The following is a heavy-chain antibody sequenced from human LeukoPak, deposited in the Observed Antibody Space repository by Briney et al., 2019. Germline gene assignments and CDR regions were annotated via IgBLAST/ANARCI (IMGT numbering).Heavy chain of an antibody. V-gene: IGHV4-4*07. CDR1: GDSIGSDY. CDR2: ISTSGST. CDR3: ARNEFRSHGLVHY. J-gene: IGHJ4*02. D-gene: IGHD1-26*01. Sequence: SETLSLTCTVSGDSIGSDYWSWIRQSAGKGLEWIGRISTSGSTDYNPSLRSRVTMSLDTSKNQFSLKLTSMTAADTAVYYCARNEFRSHGLVHYWGQGTLVTVSS.